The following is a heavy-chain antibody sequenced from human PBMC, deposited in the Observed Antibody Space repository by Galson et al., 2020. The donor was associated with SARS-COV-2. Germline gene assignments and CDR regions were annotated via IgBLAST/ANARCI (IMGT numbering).Heavy chain of an antibody. D-gene: IGHD3-3*01. V-gene: IGHV1-46*01. CDR1: GYTFTSYY. CDR2: INPSGGST. CDR3: ARLSDYDFWSGLEYFQH. J-gene: IGHJ1*01. Sequence: ASVKVSCKASGYTFTSYYMHWVRQAPGQGLEWMGIINPSGGSTSYAQKFQGRVTMTRDTSTSTVYMELSSLRSDDTAVYYCARLSDYDFWSGLEYFQHWSQGTLVTVSS.